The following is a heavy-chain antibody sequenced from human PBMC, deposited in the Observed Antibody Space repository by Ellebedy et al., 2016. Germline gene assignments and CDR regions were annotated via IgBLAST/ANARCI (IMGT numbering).Heavy chain of an antibody. CDR1: GYSISSGYY. D-gene: IGHD2-15*01. CDR2: IYHSGST. J-gene: IGHJ6*02. Sequence: SETLSLXCTVSGYSISSGYYWGWIRQPPGKGLEWIGSIYHSGSTYYNPSLKSRVTISVDTSKNQFSLKLSSVTAADTAVYYCARVGIVVVVAATSYVDVWGQGTTVTVSS. V-gene: IGHV4-38-2*02. CDR3: ARVGIVVVVAATSYVDV.